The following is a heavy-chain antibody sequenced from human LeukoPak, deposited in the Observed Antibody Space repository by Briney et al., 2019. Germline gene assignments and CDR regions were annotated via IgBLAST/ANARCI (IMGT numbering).Heavy chain of an antibody. CDR1: GFTFSNYG. Sequence: PGRSLRLSCAASGFTFSNYGMHWVRQAPGKGLEWVSVISSDGSHRYYADSVKGRFTISRDTSKNTLYLQKNSPRAEDTAVYYCAKASPIAAAESWGQGTLVTVSS. V-gene: IGHV3-30*18. J-gene: IGHJ5*02. CDR3: AKASPIAAAES. D-gene: IGHD6-13*01. CDR2: ISSDGSHR.